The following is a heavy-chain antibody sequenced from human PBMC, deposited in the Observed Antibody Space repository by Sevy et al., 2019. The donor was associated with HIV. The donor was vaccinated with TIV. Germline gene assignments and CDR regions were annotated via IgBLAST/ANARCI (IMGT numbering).Heavy chain of an antibody. CDR1: GFVFSSYT. CDR3: ARDMAYGSGSIVYDY. J-gene: IGHJ4*02. CDR2: ISSSSRYI. V-gene: IGHV3-21*01. D-gene: IGHD3-10*01. Sequence: GGSLRLSCAASGFVFSSYTMNWVRQSPGKGLEWVSSISSSSRYILYADSVKGRFTISRDNARNSLYLQMNSLRAEDTAVYYCARDMAYGSGSIVYDYWGQGNLVTVSS.